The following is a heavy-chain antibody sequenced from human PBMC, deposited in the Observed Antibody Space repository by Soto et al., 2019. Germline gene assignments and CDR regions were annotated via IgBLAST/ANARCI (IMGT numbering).Heavy chain of an antibody. CDR3: ARVTGTKKFDP. CDR1: GFTFSNYA. D-gene: IGHD1-1*01. J-gene: IGHJ5*02. Sequence: GGSLRLSCAASGFTFSNYAVTWVRQAPGKGLEWVSTISSSSSYIYYADSVKGRFTISRDNAKNSLYLQMNSLRAEDTAVYYCARVTGTKKFDPWVQGTLVTVSS. V-gene: IGHV3-21*01. CDR2: ISSSSSYI.